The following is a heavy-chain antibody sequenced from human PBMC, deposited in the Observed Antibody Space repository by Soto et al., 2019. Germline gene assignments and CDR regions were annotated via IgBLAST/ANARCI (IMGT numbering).Heavy chain of an antibody. V-gene: IGHV3-30-3*01. CDR2: VSYDGSKH. D-gene: IGHD3-22*01. CDR3: ARDRVDYYDNSGYYNFDY. CDR1: GFTFSNYA. J-gene: IGHJ4*02. Sequence: QVQLVESGGGVVQPGRSLRVSCAASGFTFSNYAMHWVRQAPGKGLEWVAVVSYDGSKHFYADSVEGRFTISRDSSKSTLYLHLDNLRDEDTAVYYCARDRVDYYDNSGYYNFDYWGQGTLVTVSS.